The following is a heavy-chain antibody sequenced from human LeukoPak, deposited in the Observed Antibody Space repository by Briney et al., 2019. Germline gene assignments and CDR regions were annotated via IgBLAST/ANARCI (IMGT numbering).Heavy chain of an antibody. CDR1: GYSFTSYC. CDR3: ARSDYYGSGSYPWDWFDP. D-gene: IGHD3-10*01. V-gene: IGHV5-51*01. CDR2: IYPGDSDT. J-gene: IGHJ5*02. Sequence: GASLKISCKGSGYSFTSYCIGWVRQMPGKGLEWMGIIYPGDSDTRYSPSFQGQVTISADKSISTAYLQWSSLKASDTAMYYCARSDYYGSGSYPWDWFDPWGQGTLVTVSS.